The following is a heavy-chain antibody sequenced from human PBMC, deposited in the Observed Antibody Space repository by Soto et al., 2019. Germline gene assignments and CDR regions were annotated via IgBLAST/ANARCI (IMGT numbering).Heavy chain of an antibody. D-gene: IGHD3-3*01. V-gene: IGHV3-74*01. CDR1: GFTFSSDW. Sequence: GGSLRLSCAASGFTFSSDWMHWVRQAPGKGLVWVSRISSDGSRTSYADSVKGRFTISRDNAKNTLYLQMNSLRAEDSAVYCCGRDLDRSPGCWGQGTLVTVSS. J-gene: IGHJ4*02. CDR2: ISSDGSRT. CDR3: GRDLDRSPGC.